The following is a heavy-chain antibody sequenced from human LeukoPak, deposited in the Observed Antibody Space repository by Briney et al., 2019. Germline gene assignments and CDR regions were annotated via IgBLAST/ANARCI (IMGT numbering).Heavy chain of an antibody. CDR3: ARDKDCSSTSCYCLFDP. Sequence: ASVKVSCKASGYTFTGYYMHWVRQAPGQGLEWMGWINPNSGGTNYAQKFQGRVTMTRDTSISTAYMELSRLRSDDTAVYYCARDKDCSSTSCYCLFDPWGQGTLVTVSS. J-gene: IGHJ5*02. CDR1: GYTFTGYY. D-gene: IGHD2-2*01. CDR2: INPNSGGT. V-gene: IGHV1-2*02.